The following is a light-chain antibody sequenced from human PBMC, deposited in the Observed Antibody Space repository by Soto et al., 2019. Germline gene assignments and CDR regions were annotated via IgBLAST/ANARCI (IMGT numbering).Light chain of an antibody. Sequence: EIVLTQSPGSLSLSPGERATLSCRASQSVDNTFFAWYQKKPGQAPRLLMYGVSKRATGIPDRFSGSGSGKNFTLTISRLEPKAFAVYYCQQYMSSVIFGQGNRVEIK. J-gene: IGKJ1*01. CDR1: QSVDNTF. V-gene: IGKV3-20*01. CDR3: QQYMSSVI. CDR2: GVS.